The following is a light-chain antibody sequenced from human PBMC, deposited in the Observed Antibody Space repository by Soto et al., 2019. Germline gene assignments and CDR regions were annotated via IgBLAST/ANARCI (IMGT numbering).Light chain of an antibody. CDR1: QTISNW. V-gene: IGKV1-5*01. J-gene: IGKJ1*01. CDR3: QQHNIDSWT. CDR2: HAS. Sequence: DIKRAQYGSSVDAGVGRIITNTSRASQTISNWLAWYQQNPGKAPNLLIYHASSLPSGVPSRFRGSGPETEYTLTLSTLQSDDFETHFCQQHNIDSWTFGQGTKLDIK.